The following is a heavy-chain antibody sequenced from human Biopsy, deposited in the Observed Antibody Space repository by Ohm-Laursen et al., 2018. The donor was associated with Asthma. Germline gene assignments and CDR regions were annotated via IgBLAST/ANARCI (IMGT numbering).Heavy chain of an antibody. CDR3: ARHWDWGSFFDY. CDR2: ISYTGSA. D-gene: IGHD7-27*01. Sequence: TLSLTCTVSGGSMSSSSYYWGWIRQPSGKGLEWMGSISYTGSAYHNPSLKSRVTISVDTSKNHFSLKLSSVTAADTAVYYCARHWDWGSFFDYWGQGTPVTVSS. J-gene: IGHJ4*02. V-gene: IGHV4-39*01. CDR1: GGSMSSSSYY.